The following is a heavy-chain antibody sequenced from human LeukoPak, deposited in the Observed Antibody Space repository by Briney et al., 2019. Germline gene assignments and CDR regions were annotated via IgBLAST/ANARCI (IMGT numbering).Heavy chain of an antibody. CDR1: GYTFTIYG. Sequence: ASVKVSCTASGYTFTIYGVIWVRQAPGQGLEWMGWISTYNGNTNYAQKFQGRVTMTTDTSTSTAYMELRSLRSDDTAVCYCAREGEWNDASRGAFDIWGQGTMVTVSS. J-gene: IGHJ3*02. V-gene: IGHV1-18*01. CDR2: ISTYNGNT. CDR3: AREGEWNDASRGAFDI. D-gene: IGHD1-1*01.